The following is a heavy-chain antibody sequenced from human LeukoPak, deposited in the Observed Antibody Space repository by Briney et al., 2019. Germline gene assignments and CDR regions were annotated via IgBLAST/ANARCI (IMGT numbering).Heavy chain of an antibody. CDR2: ISAYNGNT. J-gene: IGHJ4*02. CDR3: ARAEYSLGGYYFDY. V-gene: IGHV1-18*01. Sequence: ASVKVSCKASGYTFTSYGISWVRQAPGQGLEWMGWISAYNGNTNYAQKLQGRVTMTTDTSTSTAYMELRSLRSDDTAVYYRARAEYSLGGYYFDYWGQGTLVTVSS. D-gene: IGHD6-6*01. CDR1: GYTFTSYG.